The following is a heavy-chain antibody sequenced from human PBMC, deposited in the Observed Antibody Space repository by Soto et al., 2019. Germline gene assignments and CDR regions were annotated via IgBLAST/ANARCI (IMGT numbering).Heavy chain of an antibody. Sequence: EMQLVESGGGLVQPGGSLRLSCAASGFTFSSYSMNWVRQAPGKGLEWVSYISSSSRTIYYADSVKGRFTISRDNAKNSLYLQMNSLRAEDTAVYYCARDKGRSPLDYWGQGTLVTVSS. CDR3: ARDKGRSPLDY. D-gene: IGHD2-15*01. CDR2: ISSSSRTI. J-gene: IGHJ4*02. CDR1: GFTFSSYS. V-gene: IGHV3-48*01.